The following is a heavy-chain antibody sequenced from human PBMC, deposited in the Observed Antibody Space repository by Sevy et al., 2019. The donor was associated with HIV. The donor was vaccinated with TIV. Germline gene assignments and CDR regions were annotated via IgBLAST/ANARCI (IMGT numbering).Heavy chain of an antibody. D-gene: IGHD6-19*01. J-gene: IGHJ4*01. V-gene: IGHV3-15*01. Sequence: GGSLRLSCATSRFNFNNTWMSWVRQAPGKGLEWVGRVISEVDGGTRYYAAPVRGRFTMSRDDSRNTLYLQMDTLTSEDTAVYYCTTGGGSITVAGTPFDYWGHGTQVTVSS. CDR2: VISEVDGGTR. CDR3: TTGGGSITVAGTPFDY. CDR1: RFNFNNTW.